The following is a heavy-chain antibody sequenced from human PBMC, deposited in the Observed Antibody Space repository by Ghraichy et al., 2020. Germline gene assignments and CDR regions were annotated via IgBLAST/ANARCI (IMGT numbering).Heavy chain of an antibody. CDR3: ARGRGPTSHWYFDL. Sequence: GGSLRLSCAASGFTFSSYAMHWVRQAPGKGLEYVSAISSNGGSTYYANSVKGRFTISRDNSKNTLYLQMGSLRAEDMAVYYCARGRGPTSHWYFDLWGRGTLVTVSS. V-gene: IGHV3-64*01. D-gene: IGHD2-2*01. CDR1: GFTFSSYA. J-gene: IGHJ2*01. CDR2: ISSNGGST.